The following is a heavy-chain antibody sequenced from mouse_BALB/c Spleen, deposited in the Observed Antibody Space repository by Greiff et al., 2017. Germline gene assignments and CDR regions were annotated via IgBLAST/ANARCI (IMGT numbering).Heavy chain of an antibody. J-gene: IGHJ4*01. D-gene: IGHD2-14*01. Sequence: EVHLVESGGGLVKPGGSLKLSCAASGFTFSDYYMYWVRQTPEKRLEWVATISDGGSYTYYPDSVKGRFTISRDNAKNNLYLQMSSLKSEDTAMYYCARGHRYDAMDYWGQGTSVTVSS. CDR3: ARGHRYDAMDY. CDR2: ISDGGSYT. CDR1: GFTFSDYY. V-gene: IGHV5-4*02.